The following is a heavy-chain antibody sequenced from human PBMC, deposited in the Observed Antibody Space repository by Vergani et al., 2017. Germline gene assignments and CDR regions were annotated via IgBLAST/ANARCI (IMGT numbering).Heavy chain of an antibody. V-gene: IGHV5-51*01. CDR3: TRHVPCGDGACLHFDH. CDR2: INPIDSKI. D-gene: IGHD2-21*01. J-gene: IGHJ4*02. Sequence: EVQLVQSGPEVKKPGESLKISCKYSERSFISNEIAWVRQMSGKGLQWMGNINPIDSKIGYSPSFQGQAIMSLDKSITTAYLQWRSLKASDTDIYYFTRHVPCGDGACLHFDHWGQGTQVTVSS. CDR1: ERSFISNE.